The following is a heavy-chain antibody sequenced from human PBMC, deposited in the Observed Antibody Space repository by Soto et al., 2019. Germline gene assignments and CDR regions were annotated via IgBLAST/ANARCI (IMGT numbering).Heavy chain of an antibody. Sequence: PSETLSLTCAVSSGSISSGGYSWSWILHPPGKGLEWIGYIYHSVSTYYNPSLKSRVTISVDRSKNQFSLKLSSVTAADTAVYYCARQREWLLTYYFDYLGKGNLVNVSS. D-gene: IGHD3-3*01. CDR1: SGSISSGGYS. CDR3: ARQREWLLTYYFDY. V-gene: IGHV4-30-2*01. J-gene: IGHJ4*02. CDR2: IYHSVST.